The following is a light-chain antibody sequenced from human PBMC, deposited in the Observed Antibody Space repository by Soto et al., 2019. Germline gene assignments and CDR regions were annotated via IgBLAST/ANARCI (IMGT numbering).Light chain of an antibody. J-gene: IGKJ5*01. CDR3: QFYGSSLIT. CDR1: QSVSSNY. CDR2: GAS. V-gene: IGKV3-20*01. Sequence: EIVLTQSPGTLPLSPGERATLSCRASQSVSSNYLAWYQHKAGQAPRLLIYGASSRATGIPDRFSGSGSGTDFTLTISRLEPEDFAVYYCQFYGSSLITFGQGTRLEI.